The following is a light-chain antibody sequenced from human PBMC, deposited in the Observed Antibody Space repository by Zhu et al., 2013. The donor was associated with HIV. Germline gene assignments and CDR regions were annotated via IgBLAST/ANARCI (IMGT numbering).Light chain of an antibody. CDR2: GNK. CDR1: APTSELL. J-gene: IGLJ3*02. V-gene: IGLV1-47*01. CDR3: AAWDDSVSGWV. Sequence: QSVLTQPPSASGTPGRRSPSLVLEAAPTSELLIYSGTSNSQERPPRLLIYGNKSAALQGSTERFSGSKSGTSASLGINGLQAEDEADYYCAAWDDSVSGWVFGGGTKLTVL.